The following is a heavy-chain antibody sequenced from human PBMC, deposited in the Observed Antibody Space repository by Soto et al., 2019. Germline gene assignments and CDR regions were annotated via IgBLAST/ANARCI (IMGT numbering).Heavy chain of an antibody. V-gene: IGHV4-59*08. CDR2: IYYSGST. CDR3: ARHSYYSNPLRFDP. CDR1: GGSLSKYY. Sequence: ETLSLSYTVSGGSLSKYYWRGIRQSPGKGLEWIGYIYYSGSTKYNPSLKSRVTISVDTSKNQFSLRLSSVTAAETAVYYCARHSYYSNPLRFDPWGQGTLVTVS. D-gene: IGHD4-4*01. J-gene: IGHJ5*02.